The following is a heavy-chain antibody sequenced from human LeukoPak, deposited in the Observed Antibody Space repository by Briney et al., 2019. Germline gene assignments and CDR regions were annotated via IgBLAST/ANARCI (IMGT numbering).Heavy chain of an antibody. CDR2: IDSSGGYM. CDR1: GFTFNTYS. Sequence: GGSLRLSCEASGFTFNTYSMNWARQAPGKGLEWVSSIDSSGGYMFYADSVKGRFTISRDNAKNSLYLQMNSLRAEDTAVYYCARARTTVTMSRPDVWGKGTTVTVSS. V-gene: IGHV3-21*01. J-gene: IGHJ6*04. CDR3: ARARTTVTMSRPDV. D-gene: IGHD4-17*01.